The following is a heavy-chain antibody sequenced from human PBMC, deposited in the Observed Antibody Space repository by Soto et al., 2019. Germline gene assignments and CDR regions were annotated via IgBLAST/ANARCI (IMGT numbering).Heavy chain of an antibody. CDR1: GFTIIGHW. Sequence: PGGSLRLSCTASGFTIIGHWMSWVPQAPGKGLEWVANIKQDGGEKIYVDSVKGRFTISRDNAKNSLFLQMISLRAEDTAVYYCVTAAAGYYFDHWGRGTLVTVSS. D-gene: IGHD6-13*01. J-gene: IGHJ4*02. CDR3: VTAAAGYYFDH. CDR2: IKQDGGEK. V-gene: IGHV3-7*01.